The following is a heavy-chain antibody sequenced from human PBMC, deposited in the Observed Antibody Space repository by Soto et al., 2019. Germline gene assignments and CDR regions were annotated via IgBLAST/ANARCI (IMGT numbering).Heavy chain of an antibody. CDR1: GFTFSSYS. Sequence: GGSLRLSCAASGFTFSSYSMNWVRQAPGKGLEWVSYISSSSSTIYYADSVKGRFTISRDNAKNSLYLQMNSLRAEDTAVYYCAIRGPLLWGGWIDPWGQGTLVTVSS. CDR3: AIRGPLLWGGWIDP. D-gene: IGHD3-10*01. J-gene: IGHJ5*02. V-gene: IGHV3-48*01. CDR2: ISSSSSTI.